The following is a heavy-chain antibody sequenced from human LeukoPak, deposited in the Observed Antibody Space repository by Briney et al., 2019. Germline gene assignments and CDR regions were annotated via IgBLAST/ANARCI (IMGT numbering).Heavy chain of an antibody. Sequence: GASVKVSCKASGYTFTSYDINWVRQAPGQGLEWMGGIIPIFGTANYAQKFQGRVTITTDESTSTAYMELSSLRSEDTAVYYCARGPNGYSGHFDYWGQGTLVTVSS. V-gene: IGHV1-69*05. CDR2: IIPIFGTA. CDR3: ARGPNGYSGHFDY. CDR1: GYTFTSYD. J-gene: IGHJ4*02. D-gene: IGHD5-12*01.